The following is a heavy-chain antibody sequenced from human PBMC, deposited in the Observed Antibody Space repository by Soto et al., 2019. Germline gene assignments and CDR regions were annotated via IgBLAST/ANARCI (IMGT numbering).Heavy chain of an antibody. J-gene: IGHJ4*02. D-gene: IGHD3-10*01. V-gene: IGHV1-3*01. CDR1: GYTFTSYA. CDR3: ARVRTMVRGVIIRFGYFDY. Sequence: ASVKVSCKASGYTFTSYAMHWVRQAPGQRLEWMGWINAGNGNTKYSQKFQGRVTITRDTSASTAYMELSSLRSEDTAVYYCARVRTMVRGVIIRFGYFDYWGQGTLVTVSS. CDR2: INAGNGNT.